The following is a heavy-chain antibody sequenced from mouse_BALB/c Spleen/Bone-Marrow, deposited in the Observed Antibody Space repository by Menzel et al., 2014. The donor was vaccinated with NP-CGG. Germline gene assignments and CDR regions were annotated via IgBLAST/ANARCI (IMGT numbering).Heavy chain of an antibody. D-gene: IGHD2-10*02. CDR3: NEGYGNYGY. CDR2: IDPENGDT. V-gene: IGHV14-4*02. CDR1: GFNIKDYY. Sequence: EVQLQQFGAELVRSGASVKLSCTASGFNIKDYYMHWVKQRPEQGLEWIGWIDPENGDTEYALKFQGKATMTADTSSNTAYLQLSSLTSEDTAVYYCNEGYGNYGYWGQGTTLTVSS. J-gene: IGHJ2*01.